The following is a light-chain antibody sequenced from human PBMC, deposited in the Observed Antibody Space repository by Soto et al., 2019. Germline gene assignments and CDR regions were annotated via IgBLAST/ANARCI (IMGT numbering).Light chain of an antibody. Sequence: QSVLTQPPSVSEAPRQRVTISCSGSSSNIGNNAVNWYQQLPGQAPKLLIYYDDLLPSGVSDRFSGSKSGTSASLAISGLQSEDEADYYCAAWDDSLNGVVFGVGTKLTVL. V-gene: IGLV1-36*01. CDR1: SSNIGNNA. CDR3: AAWDDSLNGVV. CDR2: YDD. J-gene: IGLJ2*01.